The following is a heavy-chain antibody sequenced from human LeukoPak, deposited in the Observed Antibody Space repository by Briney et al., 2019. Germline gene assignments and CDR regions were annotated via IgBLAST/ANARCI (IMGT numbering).Heavy chain of an antibody. Sequence: SETLSLTCTVSGGSISSGTYYWSWMRQPAGKGLEWIGRIYTSGTTNYNPSLKCRVTISVDTSKNQFSLKLTSVTAADTAVYYCARGKGYDFWSGSVWFDPWGQGTLVTVSS. J-gene: IGHJ5*02. D-gene: IGHD3-3*01. V-gene: IGHV4-61*02. CDR2: IYTSGTT. CDR1: GGSISSGTYY. CDR3: ARGKGYDFWSGSVWFDP.